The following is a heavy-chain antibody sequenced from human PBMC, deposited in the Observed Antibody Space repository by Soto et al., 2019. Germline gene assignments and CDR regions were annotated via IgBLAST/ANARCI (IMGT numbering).Heavy chain of an antibody. CDR2: IWYDGSKK. J-gene: IGHJ3*02. V-gene: IGHV3-33*01. CDR3: ARGRGGSYGGNSAHFDI. Sequence: QVQLVESGGGVVQPGTSLRLSCEASGFTFSGFGMHWVRQAPGKGLEWVAVIWYDGSKKYYADCVKGRFTIYRDNSKNALYLHMNSLRAEDTAVYYCARGRGGSYGGNSAHFDIWGQGTLVTVSS. D-gene: IGHD4-17*01. CDR1: GFTFSGFG.